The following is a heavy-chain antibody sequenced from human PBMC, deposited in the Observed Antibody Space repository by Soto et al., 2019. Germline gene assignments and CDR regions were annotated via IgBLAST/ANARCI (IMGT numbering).Heavy chain of an antibody. Sequence: GGSLRLSCAASGFTFSSYAMSWVRQVPGKGLEWVSAISGSGGSTYYADSVKGRFTISRDNSKNTLYLQMNSLRAEDTAVYYCAKGGGSGYYQGYFQHWGQGTLVTVSS. D-gene: IGHD3-22*01. CDR1: GFTFSSYA. CDR2: ISGSGGST. CDR3: AKGGGSGYYQGYFQH. V-gene: IGHV3-23*01. J-gene: IGHJ1*01.